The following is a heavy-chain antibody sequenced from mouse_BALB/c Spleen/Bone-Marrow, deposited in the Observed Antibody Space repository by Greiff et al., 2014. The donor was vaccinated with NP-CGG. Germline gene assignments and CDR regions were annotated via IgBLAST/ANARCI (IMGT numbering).Heavy chain of an antibody. D-gene: IGHD1-2*01. Sequence: EVQLQQSGAELVKPGASVKLSCTASGFNIKDTYMHWVKQRPEQGLEWIGRIDPANGNTKYDPKFQGKATITADTSSNTAYLQLSSLTSEDTAVYYCARHLYGYMATFDYWGQGTTLTVSS. CDR2: IDPANGNT. CDR3: ARHLYGYMATFDY. V-gene: IGHV14-3*02. J-gene: IGHJ2*01. CDR1: GFNIKDTY.